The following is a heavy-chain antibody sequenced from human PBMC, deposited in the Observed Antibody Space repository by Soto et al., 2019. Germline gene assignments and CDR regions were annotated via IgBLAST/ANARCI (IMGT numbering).Heavy chain of an antibody. Sequence: GASVKVSCKASGYTFTSYGISWVRQAPGQGLEWMGWISAYNGNTNYAQKLQGRVTMTTDTSTSTAYMELRSLRSDDTAVYYCAALQRREGDFYYGMDVWGQGTTVTVS. J-gene: IGHJ6*02. D-gene: IGHD1-26*01. CDR2: ISAYNGNT. CDR1: GYTFTSYG. V-gene: IGHV1-18*01. CDR3: AALQRREGDFYYGMDV.